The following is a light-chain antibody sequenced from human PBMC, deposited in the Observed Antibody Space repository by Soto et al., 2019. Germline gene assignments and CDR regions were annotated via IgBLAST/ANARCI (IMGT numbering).Light chain of an antibody. Sequence: DIQITQSPSTLSASVGDRAIITCRASQSLNSWLAWYQQKPGQAPKILIYKASTLASGVPSRFSGSGSGTDFTPAISSLQPDDFATYYCLQYIDYPLTFGGGTKVEIK. CDR2: KAS. J-gene: IGKJ4*02. CDR3: LQYIDYPLT. CDR1: QSLNSW. V-gene: IGKV1-5*03.